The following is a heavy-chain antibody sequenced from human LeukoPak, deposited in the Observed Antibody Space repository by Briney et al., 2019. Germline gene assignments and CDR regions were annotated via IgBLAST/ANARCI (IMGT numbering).Heavy chain of an antibody. CDR1: GGSISSYY. J-gene: IGHJ4*02. Sequence: SETLSLTCTVSGGSISSYYWSWIRQLPGKGLEWIGYISYSGSTNNHNPSLKSRVTISVDTSKNQFSLKLSSVTAADTAVYYCARHTTSGWYQVVYWGQGTLVTVSS. V-gene: IGHV4-59*01. CDR3: ARHTTSGWYQVVY. D-gene: IGHD6-19*01. CDR2: ISYSGSTN.